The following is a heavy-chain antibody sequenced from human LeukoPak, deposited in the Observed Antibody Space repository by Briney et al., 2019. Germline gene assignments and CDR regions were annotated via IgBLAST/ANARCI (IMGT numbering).Heavy chain of an antibody. CDR2: ISAYNGNT. CDR3: ARVGGYDYLVYYYGMDV. D-gene: IGHD5-12*01. CDR1: GYTFTSYG. J-gene: IGHJ6*02. V-gene: IGHV1-18*01. Sequence: ASVKVSCKASGYTFTSYGISWVRQAPGQGLEWMGWISAYNGNTNYAQKLQGRVTMTTDTSTSTAYMELRSLRSDDTAVYYCARVGGYDYLVYYYGMDVWGQGTTVTVSS.